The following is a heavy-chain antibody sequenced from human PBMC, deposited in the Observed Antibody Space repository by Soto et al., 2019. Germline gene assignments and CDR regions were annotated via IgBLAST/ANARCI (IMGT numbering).Heavy chain of an antibody. CDR2: ISDRT. V-gene: IGHV3-23*01. CDR1: GFTFSNFA. Sequence: EVQLLESGGALVQPGGSLRLSCAASGFTFSNFAFSWVRQAPGKGLEWVSAISDRTYYADSVKGRFTISRDNSVNTVFLQMNSLRAGDTAVYYCAKAYRAVAGHYFDHWGQGTLVTVSS. CDR3: AKAYRAVAGHYFDH. D-gene: IGHD6-19*01. J-gene: IGHJ4*02.